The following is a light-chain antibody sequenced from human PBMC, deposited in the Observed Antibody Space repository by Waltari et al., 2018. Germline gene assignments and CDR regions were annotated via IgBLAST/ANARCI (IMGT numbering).Light chain of an antibody. CDR3: QQRNSWPLT. CDR2: DAS. J-gene: IGKJ3*01. V-gene: IGKV3-11*01. Sequence: EIVLTQSPVTLSLSPGEGATLSCKTSQSVGDFLAWYQERPGQAPRLLIYDASLRAAGIPARFSARGSGTDFTLTISSLESEDSAVYFCQQRNSWPLTFGPGTTV. CDR1: QSVGDF.